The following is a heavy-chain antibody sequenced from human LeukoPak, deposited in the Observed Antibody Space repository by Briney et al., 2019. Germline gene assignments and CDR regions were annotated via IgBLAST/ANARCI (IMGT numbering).Heavy chain of an antibody. CDR1: GGTFSIYA. J-gene: IGHJ4*02. V-gene: IGHV1-46*01. CDR3: ARFYGDYSYFDY. D-gene: IGHD4-17*01. Sequence: ASVKVSCKASGGTFSIYAISWVRQAPGQGLEWMGIINPSGGSTSYAQKFQGRVTMTRDTSTSTVYMELSSLRSEDTAVYYCARFYGDYSYFDYWGQGTLVTVSS. CDR2: INPSGGST.